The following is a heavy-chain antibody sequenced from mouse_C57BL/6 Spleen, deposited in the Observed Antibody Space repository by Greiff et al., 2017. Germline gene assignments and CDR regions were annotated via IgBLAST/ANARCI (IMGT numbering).Heavy chain of an antibody. V-gene: IGHV5-17*01. J-gene: IGHJ3*01. CDR3: ARSYYYGSSYAWFAY. CDR2: ISSGSSTI. Sequence: EVTLMESGGGLVKPGGSLKLSCAASGFTFSDYGMHWVRQAPEKGLEWVAYISSGSSTIYYADTVKGRFTISRDNAKNTLFLQMTSLRSEDTAMYYCARSYYYGSSYAWFAYWGQGTLVTVSA. D-gene: IGHD1-1*01. CDR1: GFTFSDYG.